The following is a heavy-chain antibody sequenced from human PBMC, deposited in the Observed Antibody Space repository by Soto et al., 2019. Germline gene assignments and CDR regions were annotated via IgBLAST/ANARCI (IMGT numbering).Heavy chain of an antibody. CDR3: ARGQQWLVPLYYGMDV. CDR1: GFTFSSYD. V-gene: IGHV3-13*01. CDR2: IGTAGDT. D-gene: IGHD6-19*01. Sequence: GGSLRPSCAGSGFTFSSYDMHWLRLATGKGLEWVSAIGTAGDTYYPGSVKGRFTISRENAKNSLYLQMNSLRAEDTAVYYCARGQQWLVPLYYGMDVWGQGTTVTVSS. J-gene: IGHJ6*02.